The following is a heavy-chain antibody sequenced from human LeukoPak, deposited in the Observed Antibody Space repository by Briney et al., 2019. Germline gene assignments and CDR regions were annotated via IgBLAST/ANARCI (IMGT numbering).Heavy chain of an antibody. J-gene: IGHJ6*02. V-gene: IGHV4-31*03. Sequence: KPSETLSLTCTVSGGSISSGGYYWSWIRQHPGKGPEWIGYIYYSGSTYYNPSLKSRVTISVDTPKNQFSLKLSSVTAADTAVYYCARENGDYVRGPYGMDVWGQGTTVTVSS. CDR2: IYYSGST. CDR1: GGSISSGGYY. D-gene: IGHD4-17*01. CDR3: ARENGDYVRGPYGMDV.